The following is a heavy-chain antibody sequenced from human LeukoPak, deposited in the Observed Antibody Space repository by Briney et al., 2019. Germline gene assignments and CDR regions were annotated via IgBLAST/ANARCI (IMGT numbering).Heavy chain of an antibody. D-gene: IGHD2-15*01. Sequence: GGSLRLSCAASGFTVSSNYMSWVRQAPGKGLEWVSVIYSGGSTYYADSVKGRFTISRDNSKNTLYLQMNSLRAEDMAVYYCARGLLLNQFDYWGQGTLVTVSS. CDR2: IYSGGST. V-gene: IGHV3-53*01. CDR1: GFTVSSNY. CDR3: ARGLLLNQFDY. J-gene: IGHJ4*02.